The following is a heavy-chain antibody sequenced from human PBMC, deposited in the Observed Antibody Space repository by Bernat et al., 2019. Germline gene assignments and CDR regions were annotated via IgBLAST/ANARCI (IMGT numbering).Heavy chain of an antibody. Sequence: EVQLVESGGGLVQPGGSLRLSCAASGFTFSSYWMHWVRQAPGKGLVWVSRINSDGSSTSYADSVKGRFTISRDNAKNTLYLQMNGLTAEDTAVYYCARELPGSNWFDPWGQGTLVTVSS. CDR1: GFTFSSYW. J-gene: IGHJ5*02. CDR2: INSDGSST. V-gene: IGHV3-74*01. CDR3: ARELPGSNWFDP. D-gene: IGHD3-10*01.